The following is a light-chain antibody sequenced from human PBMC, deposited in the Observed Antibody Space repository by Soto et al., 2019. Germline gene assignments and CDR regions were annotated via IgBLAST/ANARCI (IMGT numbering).Light chain of an antibody. Sequence: DIQMTQSPSSLSASAGDRVTITCRASQSISTYLNWLQQKPGKAPEVLISATSTLQSGVPARFSGSGSGTEFTLTISSLXPEDVATYYCQQTYSRVLSFGGGTKVEX. J-gene: IGKJ4*01. CDR1: QSISTY. V-gene: IGKV1-39*01. CDR2: ATS. CDR3: QQTYSRVLS.